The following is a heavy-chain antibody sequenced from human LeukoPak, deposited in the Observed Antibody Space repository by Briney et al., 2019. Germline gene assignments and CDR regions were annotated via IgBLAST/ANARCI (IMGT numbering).Heavy chain of an antibody. J-gene: IGHJ4*02. D-gene: IGHD5-18*01. CDR2: INHSGST. CDR1: GGSFSGYY. V-gene: IGHV4-34*01. Sequence: PSETLSLTYALYGGSFSGYYWSWIRQPPGKGLEWIGEINHSGSTNYNASLKSRVTILVDTPKNQFSPKQSSVTAPDTAVYYCARGRGTENGYSYGDIDYWGQGTLVTVSS. CDR3: ARGRGTENGYSYGDIDY.